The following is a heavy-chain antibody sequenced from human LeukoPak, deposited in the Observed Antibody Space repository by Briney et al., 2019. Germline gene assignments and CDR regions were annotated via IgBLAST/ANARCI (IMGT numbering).Heavy chain of an antibody. J-gene: IGHJ4*02. CDR2: ISSSSSYI. Sequence: GGSLRLSCAASGFTFSSYSMNWVRQAPGKGLEWVSSISSSSSYIYYADSVKGRFTISRDNAKNSLYLQMNSLRAEDTAVYYCAKGRSGGWYDYFDYWGQGTLVTVSS. CDR3: AKGRSGGWYDYFDY. D-gene: IGHD6-19*01. CDR1: GFTFSSYS. V-gene: IGHV3-21*01.